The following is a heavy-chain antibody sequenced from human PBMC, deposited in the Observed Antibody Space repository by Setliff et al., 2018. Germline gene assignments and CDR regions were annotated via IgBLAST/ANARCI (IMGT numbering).Heavy chain of an antibody. Sequence: PGGSLRLSCEASGFTFSRYWMHWVRQAPGKGLEWVANIKEDGSETYYGGSVKGRFTISRDNAKNSLYLQMNSLRVEDTAVYYCVNSYRGYDDYPDYWGQGTLVTVSS. J-gene: IGHJ4*02. V-gene: IGHV3-7*03. CDR3: VNSYRGYDDYPDY. CDR1: GFTFSRYW. CDR2: IKEDGSET. D-gene: IGHD3-16*02.